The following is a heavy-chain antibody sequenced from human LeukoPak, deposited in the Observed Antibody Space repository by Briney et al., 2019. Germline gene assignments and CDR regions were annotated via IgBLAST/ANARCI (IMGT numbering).Heavy chain of an antibody. Sequence: PGGSLRLSCAASGFNFSDYFMSWIRQAPGKGLEWVSYISSSGSTIYYADSVKGRFTISRDNAKNSLYLQMNSLRAEDTAVYYCARKVVAATNYMDVWGKGTTVTISS. CDR2: ISSSGSTI. D-gene: IGHD2-15*01. V-gene: IGHV3-11*01. J-gene: IGHJ6*03. CDR3: ARKVVAATNYMDV. CDR1: GFNFSDYF.